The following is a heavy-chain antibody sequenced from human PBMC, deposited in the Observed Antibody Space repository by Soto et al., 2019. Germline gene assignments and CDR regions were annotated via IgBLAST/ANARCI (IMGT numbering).Heavy chain of an antibody. D-gene: IGHD3-16*01. CDR1: GYTFIYFW. J-gene: IGHJ4*02. CDR3: ARQGTSRDSDYDAFDF. Sequence: PAESLNISCHASGYTFIYFWVAWLRQVPGKGLEWLGVIYPGASDIRYSPSIEGHVTISADTSTNTAYLQWSSLEAADTAIYYWARQGTSRDSDYDAFDFWGPGTLVTVS. CDR2: IYPGASDI. V-gene: IGHV5-51*01.